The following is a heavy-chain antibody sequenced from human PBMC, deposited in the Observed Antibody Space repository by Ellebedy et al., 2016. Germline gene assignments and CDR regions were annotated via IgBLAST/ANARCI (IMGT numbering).Heavy chain of an antibody. Sequence: SETLSLTXTVSGGSIISGNYYWSWIRHHPGKGLEWIGYIYYSGSTYYNPSLKSRVTISVDTSKNHFSLNLSSVTAADTAVYYCARETAQANYFGSGSGYFMDVWGKGTTVTVSS. V-gene: IGHV4-31*03. CDR3: ARETAQANYFGSGSGYFMDV. J-gene: IGHJ6*03. CDR2: IYYSGST. D-gene: IGHD3-10*01. CDR1: GGSIISGNYY.